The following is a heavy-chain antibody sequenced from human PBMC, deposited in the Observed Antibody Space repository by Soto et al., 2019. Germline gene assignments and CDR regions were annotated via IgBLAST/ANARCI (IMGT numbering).Heavy chain of an antibody. Sequence: ASVKVSCKASGYRFISYGIPWVRQAPGQGLEWLGWISPYNDDTKYAQRLQGRVTMTTDTSTNTLFLQMNSLRTEDTATYYCVRGRYGSEIHWGQGTKVTVSS. J-gene: IGHJ4*02. V-gene: IGHV1-18*01. D-gene: IGHD3-10*01. CDR1: GYRFISYG. CDR3: VRGRYGSEIH. CDR2: ISPYNDDT.